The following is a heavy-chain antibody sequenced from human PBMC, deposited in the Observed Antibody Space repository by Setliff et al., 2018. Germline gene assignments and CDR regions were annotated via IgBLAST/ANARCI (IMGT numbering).Heavy chain of an antibody. CDR1: GYRFSTYG. J-gene: IGHJ4*02. CDR2: VSDNNGNT. CDR3: ARDRKSSPEHYYFDY. V-gene: IGHV1-18*01. Sequence: ASVKVPCKASGYRFSTYGISWVRQAPGQGLEWMAWVSDNNGNTNYAKSFQGRVTMNTDTSTSTAYMELGSLTSDDTAVYYCARDRKSSPEHYYFDYWGQGTLVTVSS.